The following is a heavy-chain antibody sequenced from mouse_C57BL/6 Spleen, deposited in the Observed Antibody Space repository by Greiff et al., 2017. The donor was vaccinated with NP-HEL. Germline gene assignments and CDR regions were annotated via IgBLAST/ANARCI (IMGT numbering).Heavy chain of an antibody. J-gene: IGHJ2*01. Sequence: QVQLQQPGAELVMPGASVKLSCKASGYTFTSYWMHWVKQRPGQGLEWIGEIEPSDSYTNYNQKFKGKSTLTVDKASITAYMQLSSPTSEDSAVYYCARAPGWWGQGTTLTVSS. CDR2: IEPSDSYT. V-gene: IGHV1-69*01. CDR1: GYTFTSYW. D-gene: IGHD3-2*02. CDR3: ARAPGW.